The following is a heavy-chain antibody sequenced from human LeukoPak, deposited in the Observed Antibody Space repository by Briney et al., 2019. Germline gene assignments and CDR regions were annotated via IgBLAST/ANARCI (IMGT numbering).Heavy chain of an antibody. CDR3: AAIRRQRLYYFDY. Sequence: PSKTLSLTCAVYGGSFSGYYWSWIRQPPGKGLEWIGEINHSGSTNYNPSLKSRVTISVDTSRNQFSLKLSSVTAADTAAYYCAAIRRQRLYYFDYWGQGTLVTVSS. CDR1: GGSFSGYY. J-gene: IGHJ4*02. CDR2: INHSGST. D-gene: IGHD6-25*01. V-gene: IGHV4-34*01.